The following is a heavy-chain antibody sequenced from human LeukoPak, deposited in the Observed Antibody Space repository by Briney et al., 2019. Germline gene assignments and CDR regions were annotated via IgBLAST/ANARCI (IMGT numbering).Heavy chain of an antibody. J-gene: IGHJ4*02. CDR1: GGTFSSYA. CDR3: ARESGSHEAYFDY. D-gene: IGHD1-26*01. Sequence: SVKVSCKASGGTFSSYAISWVRQAPGQGLEWMGRIFPIFATANYAQKFQGRVTITADESTSTAYMELSSLRSEDTAVYYCARESGSHEAYFDYWGQGTLVTVSS. V-gene: IGHV1-69*13. CDR2: IFPIFATA.